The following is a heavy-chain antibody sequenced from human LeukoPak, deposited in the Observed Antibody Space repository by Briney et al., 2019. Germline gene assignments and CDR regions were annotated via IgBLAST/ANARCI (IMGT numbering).Heavy chain of an antibody. CDR3: ANLGTMSSDY. Sequence: PGGSLRLSCAASGFTFSSYGMHWVRQAPGKGLEWVAVISYDGSNKYYADSVKGRFTISRDNSKNTLYLQTNSLRAEDTAVYYCANLGTMSSDYWGQGTLVTVSS. J-gene: IGHJ4*02. D-gene: IGHD3-10*02. V-gene: IGHV3-30*18. CDR2: ISYDGSNK. CDR1: GFTFSSYG.